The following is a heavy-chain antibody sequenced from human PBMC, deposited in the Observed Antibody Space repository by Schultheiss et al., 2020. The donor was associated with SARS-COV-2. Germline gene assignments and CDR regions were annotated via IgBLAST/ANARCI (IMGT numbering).Heavy chain of an antibody. CDR3: AAGYSGSYKKQTTSYFDY. CDR1: GYTFTGYY. V-gene: IGHV1-8*03. Sequence: ASVKVSCKASGYTFTGYYMHWVRQAPGQGLEWMGWMNPNSGNTGYAQKFQGRVTITRDMSTSTAYMELSSLRSEDTAVYYCAAGYSGSYKKQTTSYFDYWGQGTLVTVSS. D-gene: IGHD1-26*01. J-gene: IGHJ4*02. CDR2: MNPNSGNT.